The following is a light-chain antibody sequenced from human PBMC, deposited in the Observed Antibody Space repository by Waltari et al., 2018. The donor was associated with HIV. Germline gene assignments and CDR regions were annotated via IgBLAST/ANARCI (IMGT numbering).Light chain of an antibody. CDR2: NDD. Sequence: QSVLTQSPSVSEAPGQSVTISCSGSDSNIGSHAVTWYPQFPGKPPRLLVYNDDLILSGVSDRLSAAKSGTSASLAINDLQSEHESHYYCAAWDDGLNGVIFGGGTKVTVL. J-gene: IGLJ2*01. V-gene: IGLV1-36*01. CDR1: DSNIGSHA. CDR3: AAWDDGLNGVI.